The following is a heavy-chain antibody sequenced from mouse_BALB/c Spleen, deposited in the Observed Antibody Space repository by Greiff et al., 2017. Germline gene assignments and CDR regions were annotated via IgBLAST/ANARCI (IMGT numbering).Heavy chain of an antibody. CDR1: GYSITSDYA. D-gene: IGHD2-3*01. CDR3: ARYDGYYSYWYFDV. J-gene: IGHJ1*01. V-gene: IGHV3-2*02. Sequence: EVQGVESGPGLVKPSQSLSLTCTVTGYSITSDYAWNWIRQFPGNKLEWMGYISYSGSTSYNPSLKSRISITRDTSKNQFFLQLNSVTTEDTATYYCARYDGYYSYWYFDVWGAGTTVTVSS. CDR2: ISYSGST.